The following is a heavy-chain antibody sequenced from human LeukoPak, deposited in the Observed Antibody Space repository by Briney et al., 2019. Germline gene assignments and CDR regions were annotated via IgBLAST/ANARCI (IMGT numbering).Heavy chain of an antibody. CDR3: ARDTSGYSPDAFDI. V-gene: IGHV4-4*07. CDR1: GGSFSGYY. CDR2: IYTSGST. D-gene: IGHD3-3*01. J-gene: IGHJ3*02. Sequence: SETLSLTCAVYGGSFSGYYWSWIRQPAGKGLEWIGRIYTSGSTNYNPSLKSRVTMSVDTSKNQFSLKLSSVTAADTAVYYCARDTSGYSPDAFDIWGQGTMVSVSS.